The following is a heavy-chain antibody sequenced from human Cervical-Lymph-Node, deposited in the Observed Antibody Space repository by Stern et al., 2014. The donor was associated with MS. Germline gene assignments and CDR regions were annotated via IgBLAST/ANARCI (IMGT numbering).Heavy chain of an antibody. V-gene: IGHV3-30-3*01. D-gene: IGHD4/OR15-4a*01. CDR1: GFTFIDHA. CDR2: ISYDGNTK. J-gene: IGHJ4*02. Sequence: GQLGESGGTVVQPGRSLGLCCAASGFTFIDHAMHWVRRAPGKGLEWVAFISYDGNTKYYADSVKGRFTISRDNSQNTVDLLMNSLRPDDTAVYYCARDFCGANICPLDYWGQGTLVSVSS. CDR3: ARDFCGANICPLDY.